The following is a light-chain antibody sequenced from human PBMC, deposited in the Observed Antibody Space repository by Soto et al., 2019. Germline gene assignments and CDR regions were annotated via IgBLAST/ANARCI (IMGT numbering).Light chain of an antibody. CDR2: TAS. V-gene: IGKV1-39*01. Sequence: DTQMTQSPSSLSASVGDRVTITCRASQSINSFLNWYQQKPGKAPKLLIYTASSLQSGVPSRFSGSGSGTDFTLTISSLQPEDFATYYCQQSDSTPHTFGGGTRVEIK. CDR1: QSINSF. CDR3: QQSDSTPHT. J-gene: IGKJ4*01.